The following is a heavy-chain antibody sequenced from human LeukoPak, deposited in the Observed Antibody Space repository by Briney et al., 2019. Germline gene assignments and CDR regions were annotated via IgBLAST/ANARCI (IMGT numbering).Heavy chain of an antibody. J-gene: IGHJ4*02. CDR2: INHSGST. CDR1: GGSFSGYY. CDR3: ARSYYDFWSGYHYYLDY. Sequence: PSETLSLTCAVYGGSFSGYYWSWIRQPPGKGLEWIGEINHSGSTNYNPSLKSRVTISVDTSKNQFSLKLSSVTAADTAVYYCARSYYDFWSGYHYYLDYWGQGTLVTVSS. V-gene: IGHV4-34*01. D-gene: IGHD3-3*01.